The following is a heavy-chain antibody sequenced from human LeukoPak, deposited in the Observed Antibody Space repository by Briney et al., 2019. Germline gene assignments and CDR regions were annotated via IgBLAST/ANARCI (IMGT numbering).Heavy chain of an antibody. Sequence: AAVKVSCKASGYTFTGYNMHWVRQAPGQGHEWMGWINPNSGGTNYAQKFQGWVTMTRDTSISTAYMELSRLRSDDTAVYYCARGPDIVVVPAATRRTYYFDYWGQGTLVTVSS. D-gene: IGHD2-2*01. J-gene: IGHJ4*02. CDR1: GYTFTGYN. CDR3: ARGPDIVVVPAATRRTYYFDY. V-gene: IGHV1-2*04. CDR2: INPNSGGT.